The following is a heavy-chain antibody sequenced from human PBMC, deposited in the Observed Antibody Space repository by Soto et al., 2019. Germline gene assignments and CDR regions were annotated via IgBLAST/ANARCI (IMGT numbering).Heavy chain of an antibody. CDR2: IYYSGST. CDR1: GGSISSGGYY. Sequence: SETLSLTCTVSGGSISSGGYYWSWIRQHPGKGLEWIGYIYYSGSTYYNPSLKSRVTISVDTSKNQFSLKLSSVTAADTAVYYCARESIRNCGYFDYWGQGTLVTVSS. D-gene: IGHD1-7*01. J-gene: IGHJ4*02. V-gene: IGHV4-31*03. CDR3: ARESIRNCGYFDY.